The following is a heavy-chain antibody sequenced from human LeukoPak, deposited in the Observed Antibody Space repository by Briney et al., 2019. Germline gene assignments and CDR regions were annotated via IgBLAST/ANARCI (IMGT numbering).Heavy chain of an antibody. CDR3: ARQVVAVAGTGYFDY. D-gene: IGHD6-19*01. V-gene: IGHV4-39*01. CDR1: GGSIRSSRYY. Sequence: PSETLSLTCTVSGGSIRSSRYYWGWIRQPPGKGLEWIGSIYYSGSTYYNASLKSRGTISVDTSKNQFSLKLNSVTAAETAVYFCARQVVAVAGTGYFDYWGQGTLVTVSS. CDR2: IYYSGST. J-gene: IGHJ4*02.